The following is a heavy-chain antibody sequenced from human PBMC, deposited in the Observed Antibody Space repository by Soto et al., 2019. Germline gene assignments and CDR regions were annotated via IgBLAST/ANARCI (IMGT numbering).Heavy chain of an antibody. D-gene: IGHD3-10*01. J-gene: IGHJ4*02. Sequence: QVQLQESGPGLVKPSQTLSLTCTVSGASISRGGDYWSWIRQHPGKGLEWIGNIYYSGSTYYNPSLKSRVLMSVDTSKNVFSLKLSSVTAADTAVYFCVRAMVRGVIPLVFDYWGQGNLVTVSS. V-gene: IGHV4-31*03. CDR3: VRAMVRGVIPLVFDY. CDR2: IYYSGST. CDR1: GASISRGGDY.